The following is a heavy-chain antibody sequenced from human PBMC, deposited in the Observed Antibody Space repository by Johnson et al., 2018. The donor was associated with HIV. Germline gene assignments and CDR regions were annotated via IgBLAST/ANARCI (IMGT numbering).Heavy chain of an antibody. CDR1: GFTFSDYY. Sequence: VQLVESGGGLVQSGGSLRLSCAASGFTFSDYYMSWIRQAPGKGLEWVSGINWDGTYTGYVGSVKGRFTISRDNGKNSLYLQMNSLRAEDTAVYYCARDRIVGADYDAFDIWGQGTMVTVSS. V-gene: IGHV3-11*06. J-gene: IGHJ3*02. D-gene: IGHD1-26*01. CDR2: INWDGTYT. CDR3: ARDRIVGADYDAFDI.